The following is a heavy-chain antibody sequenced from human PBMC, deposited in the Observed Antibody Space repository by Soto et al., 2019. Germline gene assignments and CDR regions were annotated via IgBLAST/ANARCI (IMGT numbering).Heavy chain of an antibody. D-gene: IGHD3-10*01. CDR3: GRDRNGIATVTLGY. CDR1: GFTFSSFG. V-gene: IGHV3-30*03. CDR2: ISYDGIDE. Sequence: GGSLRLSCAASGFTFSSFGLHWVRQAPGKGLEWVAVISYDGIDESYADSVKGRFTISRDNSKNTLYLQMNSLRTEDTAAYYCGRDRNGIATVTLGYWARGTLVPGSS. J-gene: IGHJ4*02.